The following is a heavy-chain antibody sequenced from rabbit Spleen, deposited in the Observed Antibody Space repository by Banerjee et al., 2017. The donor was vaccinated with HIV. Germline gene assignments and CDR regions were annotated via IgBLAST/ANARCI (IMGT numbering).Heavy chain of an antibody. D-gene: IGHD1-1*01. CDR1: GFDFSSYG. Sequence: QEQLVESGGGLVQPGGSLKLSCKASGFDFSSYGVSWVRQAPGKGLEWIGIIYAAKGSTDYASWVNGRFTISSDNAQSTVELKMTSLTAADTATYFCAREDVGGSVSLWGPGTLVTVS. J-gene: IGHJ6*01. V-gene: IGHV1S47*01. CDR2: IYAAKGST. CDR3: AREDVGGSVSL.